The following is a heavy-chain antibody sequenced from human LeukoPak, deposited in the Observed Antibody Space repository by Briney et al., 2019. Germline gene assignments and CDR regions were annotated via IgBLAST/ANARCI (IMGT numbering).Heavy chain of an antibody. D-gene: IGHD4-17*01. J-gene: IGHJ4*02. CDR1: GFTFSTYG. CDR2: IHYDGSNK. Sequence: GGSLRLSCAASGFTFSTYGMHWVRQAPGKGLEWVSFIHYDGSNKYYVDSVKGRFTISRDNAKNSLYLQMNSLRAEDTAVYYCARGFDGDSLFDYWGQGTLVTVSS. V-gene: IGHV3-30*02. CDR3: ARGFDGDSLFDY.